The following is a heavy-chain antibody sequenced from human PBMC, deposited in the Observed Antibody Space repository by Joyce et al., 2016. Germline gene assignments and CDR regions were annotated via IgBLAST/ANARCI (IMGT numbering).Heavy chain of an antibody. Sequence: QVQLVQSGAEVQKPGASVKVSCKTSGYTFTNYGLSWVRQAPGQGLEWMGRISTYNGNADYGPKFQGRVTMKRETSTSTAYMELRSLGSDDTAVYYCAKSVVGATIDYWGQRALITVSS. CDR1: GYTFTNYG. D-gene: IGHD1-26*01. CDR3: AKSVVGATIDY. CDR2: ISTYNGNA. V-gene: IGHV1-18*01. J-gene: IGHJ4*02.